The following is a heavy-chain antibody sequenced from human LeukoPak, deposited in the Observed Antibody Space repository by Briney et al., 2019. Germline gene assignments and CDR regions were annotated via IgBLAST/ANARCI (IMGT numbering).Heavy chain of an antibody. CDR1: GYTLTELS. V-gene: IGHV1-24*01. CDR2: FDPEDGET. Sequence: APVKVSCKVSGYTLTELSMHWVRQAPGKGLEWMGGFDPEDGETIYAQKFQGRVTMTEDTSTDTAYMELSSLRSEDTAVYYCATDRKYCSSTSCSNWFDPWGQGTLVTVSS. D-gene: IGHD2-2*01. CDR3: ATDRKYCSSTSCSNWFDP. J-gene: IGHJ5*02.